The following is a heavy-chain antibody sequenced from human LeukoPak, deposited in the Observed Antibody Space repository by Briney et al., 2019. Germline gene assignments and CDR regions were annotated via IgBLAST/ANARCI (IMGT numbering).Heavy chain of an antibody. CDR3: AKYYYDSSGYGDYFDY. V-gene: IGHV3-53*01. CDR2: IYSDNT. D-gene: IGHD3-22*01. CDR1: GGSISTSNYY. J-gene: IGHJ4*02. Sequence: PSETLSLTCTASGGSISTSNYYWGWIRQPPGKGLEWVSFIYSDNTHYSDSVKGRFTISRDNSKNTLYLQMNSLRAEDTAVYYCAKYYYDSSGYGDYFDYWGQGTLVTVSS.